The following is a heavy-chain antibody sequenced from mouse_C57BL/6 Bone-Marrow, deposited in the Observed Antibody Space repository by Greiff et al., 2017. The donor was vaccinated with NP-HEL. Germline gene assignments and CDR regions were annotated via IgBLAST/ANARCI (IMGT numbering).Heavy chain of an antibody. D-gene: IGHD1-1*01. CDR2: ISDGGSYT. Sequence: EVNLVESGGGLVKPGGSLKLSCAASGFTFSSYAMSWVRQTPEKRLEWVATISDGGSYTYYPDNVKGRFTISRDNAKNNLYLQMSHLKSEDTAMYYCARQYYGSSYGYWYFDVWGTGTTVTVSS. V-gene: IGHV5-4*03. CDR3: ARQYYGSSYGYWYFDV. CDR1: GFTFSSYA. J-gene: IGHJ1*03.